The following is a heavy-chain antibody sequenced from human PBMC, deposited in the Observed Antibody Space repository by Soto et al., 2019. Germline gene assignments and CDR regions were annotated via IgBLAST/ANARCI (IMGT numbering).Heavy chain of an antibody. CDR3: ARHRHPDYHLIVVTTMGLDH. CDR1: GYSFTNFW. V-gene: IGHV5-10-1*01. J-gene: IGHJ4*02. CDR2: IDPSDSYT. Sequence: PGESLKISCETSGYSFTNFWISWVRQMPGKGLEWMGRIDPSDSYTNYSPSFQGHVTFSADESINTAYLQWSSLKASDTAMYYCARHRHPDYHLIVVTTMGLDHWAQGTLVTVSS. D-gene: IGHD2-21*02.